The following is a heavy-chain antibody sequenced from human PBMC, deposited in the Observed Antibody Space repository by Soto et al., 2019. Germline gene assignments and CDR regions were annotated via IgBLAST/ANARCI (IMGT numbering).Heavy chain of an antibody. CDR2: ISSNGGST. CDR1: GFTFSSYA. V-gene: IGHV3-64*01. D-gene: IGHD3-10*01. Sequence: EVQLVESGGGLVQPGGSLRLSCAASGFTFSSYAMHWVRQAPGKGLEYVSAISSNGGSTYYANSVKGRFTISRDNSKKTLYLQMGSLRAEDMAVYYCAREAGSGSYYMDVWGKGTTVTVSS. J-gene: IGHJ6*03. CDR3: AREAGSGSYYMDV.